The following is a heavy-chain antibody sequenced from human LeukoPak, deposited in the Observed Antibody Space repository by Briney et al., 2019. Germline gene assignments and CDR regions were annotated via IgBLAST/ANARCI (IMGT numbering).Heavy chain of an antibody. CDR3: ARGSGVAALITVYFDY. V-gene: IGHV1-8*01. D-gene: IGHD4-17*01. Sequence: ASVKVSCKASGYTFTSYDINWVRQATGQGLEWMGWMNPNSGNTGYAQKFQGRVTMTRNTSISTAYMELSSLRSEDTAVYYCARGSGVAALITVYFDYWGQGTLVTVSS. CDR2: MNPNSGNT. CDR1: GYTFTSYD. J-gene: IGHJ4*02.